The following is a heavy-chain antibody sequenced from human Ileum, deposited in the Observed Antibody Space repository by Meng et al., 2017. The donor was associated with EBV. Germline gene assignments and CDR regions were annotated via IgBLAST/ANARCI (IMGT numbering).Heavy chain of an antibody. CDR2: FYEGTT. CDR1: GVSISGTY. D-gene: IGHD1-26*01. V-gene: IGHV4-59*01. J-gene: IGHJ4*02. CDR3: AKGGQWDPLDS. Sequence: RESAPGFVQPPGTLPLTWHFSGVSISGTYWSWIRQSPVKGLEWIGFFYEGTTNYNPSLKSRVTIAAGPANNQISLRLSSVTSADTAVYYCAKGGQWDPLDSWGRGILVT.